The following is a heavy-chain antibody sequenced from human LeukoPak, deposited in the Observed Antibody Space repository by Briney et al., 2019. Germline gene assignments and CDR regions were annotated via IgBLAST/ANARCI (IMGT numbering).Heavy chain of an antibody. D-gene: IGHD2-2*01. CDR3: ARTLGYCSSTSCSRYYFDY. CDR2: IYYSGST. J-gene: IGHJ4*02. V-gene: IGHV4-59*11. Sequence: SETLSLTCTVSGGPISSHYWSWIRQPPGKGLEWIGYIYYSGSTNYNPSLKSRVTISVDTSKNQFSLKLSSVTAADTAVYYCARTLGYCSSTSCSRYYFDYWGQGTLVTVSS. CDR1: GGPISSHY.